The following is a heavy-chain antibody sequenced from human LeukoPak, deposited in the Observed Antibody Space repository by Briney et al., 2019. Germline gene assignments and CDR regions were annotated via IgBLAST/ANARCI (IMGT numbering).Heavy chain of an antibody. V-gene: IGHV3-7*01. CDR1: GFTFSSYW. J-gene: IGHJ4*02. CDR2: IKQDGSEK. D-gene: IGHD3-16*01. CDR3: ARLGEKADFDY. Sequence: PGGSLRLSCAASGFTFSSYWMSWVRQAPGKGLEWVANIKQDGSEKYYVDSVKGRFTFSRDNAKNSLYLQMNSLRAEDTAVYYCARLGEKADFDYWGQGTLVTVSS.